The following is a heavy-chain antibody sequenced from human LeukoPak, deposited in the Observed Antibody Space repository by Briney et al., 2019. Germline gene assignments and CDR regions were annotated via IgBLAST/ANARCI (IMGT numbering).Heavy chain of an antibody. J-gene: IGHJ4*02. D-gene: IGHD3-10*01. CDR3: AKGYDWGNYYKGYFDS. CDR1: GFTFSSYA. Sequence: GRSLRLSCAASGFTFSSYAMHWVRQAPGKGLEWVAVISYDGSNKYYADSVKGRFTISRDNSKNTLHLQMNSLRVDDTAVYYCAKGYDWGNYYKGYFDSWGQGTLVTVSS. CDR2: ISYDGSNK. V-gene: IGHV3-30-3*01.